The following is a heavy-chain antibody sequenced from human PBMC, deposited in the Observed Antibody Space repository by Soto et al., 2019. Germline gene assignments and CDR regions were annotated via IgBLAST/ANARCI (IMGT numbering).Heavy chain of an antibody. D-gene: IGHD2-2*01. Sequence: GGSLRLSCAASGFTFSSYAMSWVRQAPGKGLEWVSAISGSGGSTYYADSVKGRFTISRDNSKNTLYLQMNSLRAEDTAVYYCAKDPYCSSTSCYDAFDIWGQWTMVTVSS. CDR1: GFTFSSYA. CDR3: AKDPYCSSTSCYDAFDI. J-gene: IGHJ3*02. V-gene: IGHV3-23*01. CDR2: ISGSGGST.